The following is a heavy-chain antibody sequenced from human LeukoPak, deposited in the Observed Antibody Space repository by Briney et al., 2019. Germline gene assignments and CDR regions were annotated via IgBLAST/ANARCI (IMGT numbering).Heavy chain of an antibody. CDR3: ASSNWLRDANFDS. J-gene: IGHJ4*02. CDR1: GDSISSGDYY. Sequence: SETLSLTCTVSGDSISSGDYYWSWIRQPAGKGLEYIGRIYNSGSTNYNPSLKSRVTISVDTPKNQFSLKLTSVTASDSAVYYCASSNWLRDANFDSWGQGTLVTVSS. V-gene: IGHV4-61*02. D-gene: IGHD6-13*01. CDR2: IYNSGST.